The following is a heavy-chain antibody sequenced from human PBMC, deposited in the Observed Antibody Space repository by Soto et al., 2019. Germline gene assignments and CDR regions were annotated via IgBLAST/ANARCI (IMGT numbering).Heavy chain of an antibody. J-gene: IGHJ4*02. CDR2: MYNTGST. CDR3: ARRYGSCFDY. V-gene: IGHV4-59*08. Sequence: SETLSLTCTVSGGSISRYYWSWIRQPPGKGLEWIGYMYNTGSTVYNPPFKSRVTISVDTSKNQFSLKLSSVTAEDTAVYYCARRYGSCFDYWGQGTLVTVSS. D-gene: IGHD5-18*01. CDR1: GGSISRYY.